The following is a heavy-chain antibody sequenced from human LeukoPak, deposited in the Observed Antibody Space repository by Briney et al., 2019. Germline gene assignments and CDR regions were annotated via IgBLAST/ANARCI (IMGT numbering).Heavy chain of an antibody. D-gene: IGHD3-3*01. Sequence: SETLSLTCAVYGGSFSGYYWSWIRQPPGKGLEWIGYIYTSGSTNYNPSLKSRVTISVDTSKNQFSLKLSSVTAADTAVYYCARANYDFWSGYYPHYFDYWGQGTLVTVSS. J-gene: IGHJ4*02. CDR2: IYTSGST. CDR3: ARANYDFWSGYYPHYFDY. CDR1: GGSFSGYY. V-gene: IGHV4-4*09.